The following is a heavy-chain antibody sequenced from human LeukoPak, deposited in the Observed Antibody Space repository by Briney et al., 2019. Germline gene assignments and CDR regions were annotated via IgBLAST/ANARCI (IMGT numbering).Heavy chain of an antibody. J-gene: IGHJ4*02. CDR2: IYYSGST. D-gene: IGHD5-18*01. CDR3: ARVRDTAMAEAPFDY. Sequence: PSETLSLTCTVSGGSISSYYWSWIRQPPGKGLEWIGYIYYSGSTNYNPSLKSRVTISVDTPKNHCSLKLRSVNAADTAVYYCARVRDTAMAEAPFDYWGQGNLVTVSS. V-gene: IGHV4-59*01. CDR1: GGSISSYY.